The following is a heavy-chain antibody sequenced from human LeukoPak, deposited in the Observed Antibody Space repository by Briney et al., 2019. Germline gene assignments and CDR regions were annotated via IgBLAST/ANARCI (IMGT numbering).Heavy chain of an antibody. Sequence: PGGSLRLSCAASGFTFSNYAIHWVRQAPGKGLEWVAVISFDGSNKYYADSVKGRFTISRDNSRNTLYLQMNSLRAEDTAVYYCEAEAGIRYFDWSQKRLTHFDYWGQGTLVTVSS. CDR1: GFTFSNYA. V-gene: IGHV3-30-3*01. CDR2: ISFDGSNK. CDR3: EAEAGIRYFDWSQKRLTHFDY. D-gene: IGHD3-9*01. J-gene: IGHJ4*02.